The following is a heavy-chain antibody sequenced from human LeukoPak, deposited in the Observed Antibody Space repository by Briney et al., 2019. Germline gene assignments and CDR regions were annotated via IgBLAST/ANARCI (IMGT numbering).Heavy chain of an antibody. D-gene: IGHD3-9*01. CDR3: VIWGDYDVLTGYYVPDY. V-gene: IGHV3-23*01. CDR2: ITGSGTNR. J-gene: IGHJ4*02. Sequence: GASLRLSCVASGFTFSNYAMSWVRQAPGKGLEWISAITGSGTNRYYADSLKGRFTTSRDNSKNTVFLQMNSLRHEDTAIYYCVIWGDYDVLTGYYVPDYWGQGTLVTVAS. CDR1: GFTFSNYA.